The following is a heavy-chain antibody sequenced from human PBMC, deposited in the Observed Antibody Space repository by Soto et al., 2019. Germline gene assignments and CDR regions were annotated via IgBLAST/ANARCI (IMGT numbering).Heavy chain of an antibody. CDR3: ARAYSSSSPYCYYGMDV. Sequence: ASVKVSCKASGYTFTGYYMHWVRQAPGQGLEWMGWINPNSGGTNYAQKFQGWVTMTRDTSISTAYMELSRLRSDDTAVYYCARAYSSSSPYCYYGMDVWGQGTTVTVSS. J-gene: IGHJ6*02. D-gene: IGHD6-6*01. CDR1: GYTFTGYY. CDR2: INPNSGGT. V-gene: IGHV1-2*04.